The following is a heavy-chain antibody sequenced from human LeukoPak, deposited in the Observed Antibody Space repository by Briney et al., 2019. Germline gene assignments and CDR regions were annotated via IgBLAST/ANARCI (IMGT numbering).Heavy chain of an antibody. CDR2: ISSSSSYI. Sequence: PGGSLRLSCAASGFTFSSYSMNWVRQAPGKRLEWVPSISSSSSYIYYADSVKGRFTISRDNAKNSLYLQMNSLGAEDTAVYYCARTLPPLYYDILTGHDYWGQGTLVTVSS. J-gene: IGHJ4*02. CDR3: ARTLPPLYYDILTGHDY. D-gene: IGHD3-9*01. CDR1: GFTFSSYS. V-gene: IGHV3-21*01.